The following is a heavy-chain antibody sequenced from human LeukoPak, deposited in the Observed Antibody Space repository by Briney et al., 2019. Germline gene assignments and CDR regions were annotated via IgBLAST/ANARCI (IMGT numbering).Heavy chain of an antibody. Sequence: GGSLRLSCTASGFKFSDAYMNWIRQAPGTGLEWVAYISDGGYYTDYSDSVKGRFTISRDNAKNSLYLQMNSLRAEDTALYYCARDQGGTGSWYEGEGYWGQGTLVTVSS. CDR1: GFKFSDAY. V-gene: IGHV3-11*05. CDR3: ARDQGGTGSWYEGEGY. CDR2: ISDGGYYT. D-gene: IGHD6-13*01. J-gene: IGHJ4*02.